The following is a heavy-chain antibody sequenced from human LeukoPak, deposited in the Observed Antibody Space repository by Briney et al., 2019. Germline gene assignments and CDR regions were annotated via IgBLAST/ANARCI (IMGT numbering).Heavy chain of an antibody. CDR1: VYTFTYRY. J-gene: IGHJ3*02. V-gene: IGHV1-45*02. Sequence: ASVKVSCKSSVYTFTYRYLHWVRQAPGQAPEWMGWITPFNGNTNYAQKFQDRITITRDRSMSTAYMELSSLRSEDTAMYYCARLDTAEAFDIWGQGTMVTVSS. D-gene: IGHD5-18*01. CDR2: ITPFNGNT. CDR3: ARLDTAEAFDI.